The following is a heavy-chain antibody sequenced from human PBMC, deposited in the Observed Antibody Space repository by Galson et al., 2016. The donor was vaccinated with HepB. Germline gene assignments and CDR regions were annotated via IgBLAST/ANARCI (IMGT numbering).Heavy chain of an antibody. Sequence: SLRLSCAASGIAFSLLAMTWFRQAPGKGLEWLGFIRSKANGETAAYAASVRCRFTFSSNDSKTIAYLHMNSLKYEDTAVYFCTRGGAWTNAFDFWGQGTLVTVSS. V-gene: IGHV3-49*03. J-gene: IGHJ3*01. CDR2: IRSKANGETA. D-gene: IGHD3/OR15-3a*01. CDR1: GIAFSLLA. CDR3: TRGGAWTNAFDF.